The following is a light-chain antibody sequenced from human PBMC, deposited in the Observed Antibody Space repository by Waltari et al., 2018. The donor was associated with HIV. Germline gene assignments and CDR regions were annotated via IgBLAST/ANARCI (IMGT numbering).Light chain of an antibody. Sequence: EIVMTQSPATLSVSPGERGTLSCRASENINNTLAWYQLKPVQAPRLLISSASTRATGIPARFSGSGSGTDFTLNIGTLQSEDFAVYYCQQYNKWPRTFGRGTKVEI. CDR2: SAS. J-gene: IGKJ4*02. CDR1: ENINNT. V-gene: IGKV3-15*01. CDR3: QQYNKWPRT.